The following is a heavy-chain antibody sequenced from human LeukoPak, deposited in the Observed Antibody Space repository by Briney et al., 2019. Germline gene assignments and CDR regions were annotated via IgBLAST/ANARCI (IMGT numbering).Heavy chain of an antibody. J-gene: IGHJ3*02. CDR2: ISNSGNT. D-gene: IGHD1-7*01. V-gene: IGHV4-59*01. CDR3: ARVRAGTTTKRAFDI. CDR1: GGSISTYY. Sequence: SETLSLTCSLSGGSISTYYWTWIRQPPGTGLEWIEDISNSGNTYYNPSLKSRVTMSLDTSKNQFSLKLTSVTAADTAVYYCARVRAGTTTKRAFDIWGQGTLVTVSS.